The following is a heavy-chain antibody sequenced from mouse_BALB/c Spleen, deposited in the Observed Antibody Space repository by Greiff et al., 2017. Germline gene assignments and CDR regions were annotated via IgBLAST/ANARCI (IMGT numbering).Heavy chain of an antibody. D-gene: IGHD2-3*01. CDR1: GYSITSDYA. Sequence: EVQRVESGPGLVKPSQSLSLTCTVTGYSITSDYAWNWIRQFPGNKLEWMGYISYSGSTSYNPSLKSRISITRDTSKNQFFLQLNSVTTEDTATYYCARDGYYADRYYYAMDYWGQGTSVTVSS. CDR2: ISYSGST. J-gene: IGHJ4*01. V-gene: IGHV3-2*02. CDR3: ARDGYYADRYYYAMDY.